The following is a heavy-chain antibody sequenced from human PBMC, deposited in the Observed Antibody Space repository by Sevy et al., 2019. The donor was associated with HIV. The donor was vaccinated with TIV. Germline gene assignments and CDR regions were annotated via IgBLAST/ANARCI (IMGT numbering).Heavy chain of an antibody. CDR2: IIPIFGTA. Sequence: ASVKVSCKASGGTFSSYAISWVRQAPGQGLEWMGGIIPIFGTANYAQKFQGRVTITADESTSTAYMELSSLRSENTAVYYCARLQDYYDSNPWGQGTLVTVSS. CDR3: ARLQDYYDSNP. CDR1: GGTFSSYA. V-gene: IGHV1-69*13. J-gene: IGHJ5*02. D-gene: IGHD3-22*01.